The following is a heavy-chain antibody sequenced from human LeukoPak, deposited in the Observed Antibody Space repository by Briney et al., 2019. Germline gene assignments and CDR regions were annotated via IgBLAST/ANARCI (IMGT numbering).Heavy chain of an antibody. J-gene: IGHJ4*02. Sequence: GGSLRLSCAASGFTFSDYYMSWVRQAPGKGLEWVANIKQDGSEKYYVDSVKGRFTISRDNAKNSLYLQMNSLRAEDTAGYYCRAAIRGYWGQGTLVTVSS. CDR3: RAAIRGY. CDR2: IKQDGSEK. V-gene: IGHV3-7*01. D-gene: IGHD2-2*01. CDR1: GFTFSDYY.